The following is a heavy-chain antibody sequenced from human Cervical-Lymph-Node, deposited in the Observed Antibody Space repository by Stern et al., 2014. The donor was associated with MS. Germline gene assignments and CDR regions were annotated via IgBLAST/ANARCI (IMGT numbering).Heavy chain of an antibody. V-gene: IGHV7-4-1*02. Sequence: VQLVESGSELKRPGASVKVSCKASGYTFATYAMNWVRQAPGQGLEWMGWLNTNTGNPKYAQSFTGRVVFSLDTSVSTAYLQINSLKAEDTAVYYCQVKFPDIAVAVAGDYWGQGTLVTVSS. J-gene: IGHJ4*02. CDR3: QVKFPDIAVAVAGDY. D-gene: IGHD6-19*01. CDR1: GYTFATYA. CDR2: LNTNTGNP.